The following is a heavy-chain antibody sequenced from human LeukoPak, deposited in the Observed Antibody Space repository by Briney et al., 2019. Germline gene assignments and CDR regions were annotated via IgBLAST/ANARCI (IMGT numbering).Heavy chain of an antibody. Sequence: ASVKVSCKASGYTFTDYYMHWVQQAPGKGLEWMGRVDPEDGETIYAEKFQGRVTITADTSADTAYMELSSLRSEDRAVYYCATGEGGAERRYAFDIWGQGTMVTVSS. V-gene: IGHV1-69-2*01. CDR3: ATGEGGAERRYAFDI. CDR1: GYTFTDYY. D-gene: IGHD3-10*01. J-gene: IGHJ3*02. CDR2: VDPEDGET.